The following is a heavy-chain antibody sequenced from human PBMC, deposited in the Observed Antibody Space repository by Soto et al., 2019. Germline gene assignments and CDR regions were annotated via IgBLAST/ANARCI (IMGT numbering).Heavy chain of an antibody. CDR1: GYTFTSYD. CDR3: ARGFRVAATRWWFDP. Sequence: GASVKVSCKASGYTFTSYDISWVRQAPGQGLEWMGWISTYNGNTNYAQKLQGRVTMTTDTSTSTAYMELRSLRSDDTALYYCARGFRVAATRWWFDPWGQGTLVTVSS. J-gene: IGHJ5*02. V-gene: IGHV1-18*01. CDR2: ISTYNGNT. D-gene: IGHD2-15*01.